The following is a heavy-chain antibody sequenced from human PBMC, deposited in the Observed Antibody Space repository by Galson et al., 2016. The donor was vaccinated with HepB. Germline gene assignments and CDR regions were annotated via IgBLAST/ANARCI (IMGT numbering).Heavy chain of an antibody. V-gene: IGHV5-51*01. CDR2: IYPGDSDT. CDR3: ARSNDTYYYDSRGYAKYAMEV. Sequence: QSGAEVTKPGQSLKISCKGFGYSFTNYWIGWVRQMPGKGLEWMGIIYPGDSDTTYSPPFQGQVTISADKSISTAYLQWSSLKASDTAMYYCARSNDTYYYDSRGYAKYAMEVWGQGTTVPVSS. D-gene: IGHD3-22*01. CDR1: GYSFTNYW. J-gene: IGHJ6*02.